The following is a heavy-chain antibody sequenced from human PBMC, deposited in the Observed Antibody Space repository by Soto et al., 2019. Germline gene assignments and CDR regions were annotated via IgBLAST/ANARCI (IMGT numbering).Heavy chain of an antibody. CDR1: GYTFTSYY. V-gene: IGHV1-46*01. D-gene: IGHD2-21*02. J-gene: IGHJ4*02. CDR3: ARDLGDPYYFDY. CDR2: INPRGGST. Sequence: QVQLVQSGAEVKKPGASVKVSYKASGYTFTSYYMHWVRQAPGQGLEWMGIINPRGGSTSYAQKFQGRVTMTRDTSTSTVYMELRSLRSEDTAVYYCARDLGDPYYFDYWGQGTLVTVSS.